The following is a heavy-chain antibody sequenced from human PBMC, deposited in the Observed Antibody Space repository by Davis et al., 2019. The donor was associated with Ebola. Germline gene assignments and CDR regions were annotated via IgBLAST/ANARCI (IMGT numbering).Heavy chain of an antibody. Sequence: ASVKVSCKASGGTFSSYAISWVRQAPGQGLEWMGIINPSGGSTGFAQKFQGRLTMSRDTSASTVYMELSSLRSEDTAVYYCARRYCSSTSCLNNWFDPWGQGTLVTVSS. CDR2: INPSGGST. D-gene: IGHD2-2*01. CDR1: GGTFSSYA. CDR3: ARRYCSSTSCLNNWFDP. V-gene: IGHV1-46*01. J-gene: IGHJ5*02.